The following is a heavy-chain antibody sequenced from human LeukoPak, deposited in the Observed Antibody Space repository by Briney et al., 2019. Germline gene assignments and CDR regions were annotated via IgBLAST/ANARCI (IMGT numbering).Heavy chain of an antibody. V-gene: IGHV5-51*01. CDR1: GYSFTSYW. D-gene: IGHD2-2*01. CDR3: ARRPYCSSTSCYRHDYYYGMDV. CDR2: IYPGDSDT. J-gene: IGHJ6*02. Sequence: GESLQISCQGSGYSFTSYWIGWVRPMPGKGLEWMGIIYPGDSDTRYSPSFQGQVTISADKSISTAYLQWSSLKASDTAMYYCARRPYCSSTSCYRHDYYYGMDVWGQGTTVTVSS.